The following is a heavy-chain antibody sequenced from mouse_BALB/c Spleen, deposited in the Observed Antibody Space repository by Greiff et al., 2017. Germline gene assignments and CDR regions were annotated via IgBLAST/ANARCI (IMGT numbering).Heavy chain of an antibody. D-gene: IGHD1-1*01. Sequence: LVESGPELVKPGASVKMSCKASGYTFTDYVISWVKQRTGQGLEWIGEIYPGSGSTYYNEKFKGKATLTADKSSNTAYMQLSSLTSEDSAVYFCARRGYGSSYGAYWGQGTLVTVSA. CDR2: IYPGSGST. J-gene: IGHJ3*01. V-gene: IGHV1-77*01. CDR3: ARRGYGSSYGAY. CDR1: GYTFTDYV.